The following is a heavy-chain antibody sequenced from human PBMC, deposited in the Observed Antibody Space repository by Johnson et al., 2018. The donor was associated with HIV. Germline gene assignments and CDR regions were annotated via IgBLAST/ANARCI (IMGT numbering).Heavy chain of an antibody. CDR3: ARARRDFDWLCAFDF. D-gene: IGHD3-9*01. CDR1: GFTVSSNY. CDR2: IYSGGST. V-gene: IGHV3-53*01. J-gene: IGHJ3*01. Sequence: VQLVESGGGLIQPGGSLRLSCAASGFTVSSNYMSWVRQAPGKGLEWVSVIYSGGSTYYADSVKGRFTISRDNSKNTLYLQMNSLRAEDTAVYYCARARRDFDWLCAFDFWGQGTMVTVSS.